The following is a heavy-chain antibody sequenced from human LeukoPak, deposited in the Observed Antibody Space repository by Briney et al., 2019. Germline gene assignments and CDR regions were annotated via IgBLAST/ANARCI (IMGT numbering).Heavy chain of an antibody. D-gene: IGHD3-16*01. CDR2: IYDSGGT. Sequence: KPSETLSLTCSVSGGAISDNDYHWGWIRQPPGKGLEWIGNIYDSGGTYYGPSLKSRLTMSVDTSKNQFSLKLSSVTAADTAVYYCARGRRVRGFGGVIAHNWFDPWGQGTLVTVSS. CDR3: ARGRRVRGFGGVIAHNWFDP. J-gene: IGHJ5*02. V-gene: IGHV4-39*01. CDR1: GGAISDNDYH.